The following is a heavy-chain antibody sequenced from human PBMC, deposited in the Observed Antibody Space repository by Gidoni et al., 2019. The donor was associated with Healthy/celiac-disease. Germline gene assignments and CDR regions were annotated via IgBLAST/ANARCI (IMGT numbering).Heavy chain of an antibody. CDR2: ISSNGGST. V-gene: IGHV3-64*01. CDR3: ARVGNWELLGGAFDI. J-gene: IGHJ3*02. D-gene: IGHD1-26*01. Sequence: EVQLVESGGGVVQPGGSLRLSCAASGLPFRRDAMHGFRQAPGKGLEYVSAISSNGGSTYYANSVKGRFTISRDNSKNTLYLQMGSLRAEDMAVYYFARVGNWELLGGAFDIWGQGTMVTVSS. CDR1: GLPFRRDA.